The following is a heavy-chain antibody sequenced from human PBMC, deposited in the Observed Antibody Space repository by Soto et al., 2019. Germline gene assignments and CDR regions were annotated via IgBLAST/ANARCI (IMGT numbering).Heavy chain of an antibody. Sequence: GASVKVSCKASGYTFTSYAMHWLRQAPGQRLEWMGWINAGNGNTKYSQKFQGRVTITRDTSASTAYMELSSLRSEDTAVYYCARGMVRGVILVTASDYWGQGTLVTVSS. D-gene: IGHD3-10*01. J-gene: IGHJ4*02. CDR1: GYTFTSYA. V-gene: IGHV1-3*01. CDR2: INAGNGNT. CDR3: ARGMVRGVILVTASDY.